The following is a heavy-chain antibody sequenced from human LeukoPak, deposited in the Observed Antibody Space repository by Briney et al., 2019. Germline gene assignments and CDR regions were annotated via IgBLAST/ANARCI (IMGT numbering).Heavy chain of an antibody. CDR3: ARASDFWSGPFDS. V-gene: IGHV3-21*01. Sequence: GGSLRLSCAAYGFSFSTYRMNWVRQAPGKGLEWVSSISSSGDYMYYADSLKGRFTSSRDNARNSLYLQMNRLRAEDTALYFCARASDFWSGPFDSWGQGILVTVSS. CDR1: GFSFSTYR. D-gene: IGHD3-3*01. J-gene: IGHJ4*02. CDR2: ISSSGDYM.